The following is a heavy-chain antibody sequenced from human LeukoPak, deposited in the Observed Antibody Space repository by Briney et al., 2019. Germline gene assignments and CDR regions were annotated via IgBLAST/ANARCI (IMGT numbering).Heavy chain of an antibody. V-gene: IGHV5-51*01. J-gene: IGHJ4*02. Sequence: ESLKISCKGSGYSFTSYWIGWVRQMPGKGLEWMGIIYPGDSDTRYSPSFQGQVTISADKSISTAYLQWSSLKASDTAMYYCARRQTHNYDILTGPFDYWGQGTLVTVSS. CDR3: ARRQTHNYDILTGPFDY. D-gene: IGHD3-9*01. CDR2: IYPGDSDT. CDR1: GYSFTSYW.